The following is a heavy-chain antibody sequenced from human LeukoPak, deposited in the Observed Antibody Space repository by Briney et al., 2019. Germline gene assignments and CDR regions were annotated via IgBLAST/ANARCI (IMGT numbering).Heavy chain of an antibody. CDR1: GFSFSTYW. CDR2: IKQDGSDK. D-gene: IGHD3-10*01. J-gene: IGHJ4*02. V-gene: IGHV3-7*01. CDR3: ARDQKGVFDY. Sequence: GGSLRLSCAASGFSFSTYWMTWVRQAPGKGLEWVANIKQDGSDKYFVDSVKGRFTISRGNAKNSLYLQMNSLRAEDTAVYYCARDQKGVFDYWGQGTLVTVSS.